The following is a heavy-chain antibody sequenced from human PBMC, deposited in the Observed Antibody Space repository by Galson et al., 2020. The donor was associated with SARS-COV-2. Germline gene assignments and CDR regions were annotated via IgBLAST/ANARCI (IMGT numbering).Heavy chain of an antibody. Sequence: ASETLSLTCTVPGGSISTGDYYWRWIRQHPGKGLKWIGYIYYSGSIYYNPSLKSRVSMSLDTSKNQSSLKLSSVTAADTAMYYFAREEAGRSCFYLRLSEFFDAWGQGSEVT. D-gene: IGHD3-16*02. CDR1: GGSISTGDYY. CDR3: AREEAGRSCFYLRLSEFFDA. V-gene: IGHV4-31*03. J-gene: IGHJ4*02. CDR2: IYYSGSI.